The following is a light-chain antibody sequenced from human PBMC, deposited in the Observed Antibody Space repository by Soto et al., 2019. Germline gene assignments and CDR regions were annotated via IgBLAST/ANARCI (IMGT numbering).Light chain of an antibody. Sequence: DIQMTQPPASLSASVGDRVTITCRASQSISSYLNWYQQKPGAAPKLLIYAASSLQSGVPSRFSGSGSGTDFALTISRLQPYDFATYYCQQSYSTPRRFGRGTVVEIK. CDR3: QQSYSTPRR. CDR2: AAS. CDR1: QSISSY. J-gene: IGKJ1*01. V-gene: IGKV1-39*01.